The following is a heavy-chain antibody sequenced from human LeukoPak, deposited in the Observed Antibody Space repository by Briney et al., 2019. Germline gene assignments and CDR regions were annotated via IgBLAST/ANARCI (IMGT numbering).Heavy chain of an antibody. J-gene: IGHJ4*02. CDR3: SSPDDHGDYVPSVC. V-gene: IGHV3-49*04. D-gene: IGHD4-17*01. Sequence: PGGSLRLSCAVSGFTVSGNYITWVRQAPGKGLEWVGFIRSRAYGGTTEYAASVKGRFTISRDDSTSIAYLQMNSLKTEDTAVYYCSSPDDHGDYVPSVCWGQGTLVTVSS. CDR2: IRSRAYGGTT. CDR1: GFTVSGNY.